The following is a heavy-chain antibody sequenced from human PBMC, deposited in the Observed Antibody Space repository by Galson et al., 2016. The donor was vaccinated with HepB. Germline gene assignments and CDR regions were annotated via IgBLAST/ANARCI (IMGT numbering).Heavy chain of an antibody. J-gene: IGHJ4*02. Sequence: SLRLSCAASGFMFNRYGMHWVRQAPGKGLEWVAVIGRDGVNRFYGGSVKGRFTISRDNSKNTLDLQMNSLRAEDTALYYWVRDDDKSGNNLDYWGQGTLVTVSS. CDR2: IGRDGVNR. D-gene: IGHD1/OR15-1a*01. V-gene: IGHV3-33*01. CDR1: GFMFNRYG. CDR3: VRDDDKSGNNLDY.